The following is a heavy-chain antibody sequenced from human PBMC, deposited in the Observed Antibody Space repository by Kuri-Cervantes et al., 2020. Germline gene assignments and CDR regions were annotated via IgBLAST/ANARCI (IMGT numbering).Heavy chain of an antibody. CDR1: GFTFSNYA. Sequence: GGSLRLSCAASGFTFSNYALHWVRQAPGKGLEWVATIKQDGSEKFYVDSVRGRFTISRDNAKNSLYLQMDSLRAEDTAVYYCGRSSTGMPLDCWGQGTLVTVSS. V-gene: IGHV3-7*01. D-gene: IGHD1-1*01. CDR2: IKQDGSEK. CDR3: GRSSTGMPLDC. J-gene: IGHJ4*02.